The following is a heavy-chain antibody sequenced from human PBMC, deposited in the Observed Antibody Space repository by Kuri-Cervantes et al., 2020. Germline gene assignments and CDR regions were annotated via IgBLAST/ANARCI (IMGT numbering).Heavy chain of an antibody. CDR1: GFTFDDYG. CDR3: AKGYSCGYEIDY. CDR2: INWNGGST. D-gene: IGHD5-18*01. Sequence: LSLTCAASGFTFDDYGMSWVRQAPGKGLEWVSGINWNGGSTGYADSVKGRFTISRDNAKNSLYLQMNSLRAEDTALYYCAKGYSCGYEIDYWGQGTLVTVSS. V-gene: IGHV3-20*04. J-gene: IGHJ4*02.